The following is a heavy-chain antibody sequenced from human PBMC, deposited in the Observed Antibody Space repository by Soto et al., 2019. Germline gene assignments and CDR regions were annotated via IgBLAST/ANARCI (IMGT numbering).Heavy chain of an antibody. CDR3: AKDPIGAYIGAIDH. Sequence: EVQLLESGGGLVQPGGSLRLSCSASGLAFSNYAVTWVRQAPGKGLEWVSSISDSGGITYYADSVKGRFTISRDNSKNTLYVQMNSLRVEDTAVYHCAKDPIGAYIGAIDHWGKGTLVTVSP. CDR1: GLAFSNYA. J-gene: IGHJ4*02. V-gene: IGHV3-23*01. CDR2: ISDSGGIT. D-gene: IGHD4-17*01.